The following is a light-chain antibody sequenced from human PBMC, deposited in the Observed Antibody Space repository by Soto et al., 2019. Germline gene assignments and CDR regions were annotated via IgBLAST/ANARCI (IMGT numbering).Light chain of an antibody. V-gene: IGKV1-27*01. CDR3: QNYNSAPLT. CDR1: QGITYY. Sequence: DIQMTQSPSSLSASVGDRVTITCRASQGITYYLAWYQQKPGKVPKLLIYAASTLQSGVPTRFSGGGSGADFTLTISILQPEDVATYYCQNYNSAPLTFGGGTKVESK. J-gene: IGKJ4*01. CDR2: AAS.